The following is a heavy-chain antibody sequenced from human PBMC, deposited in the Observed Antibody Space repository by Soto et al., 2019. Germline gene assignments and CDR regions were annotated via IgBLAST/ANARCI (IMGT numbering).Heavy chain of an antibody. CDR1: GYSFTSYW. D-gene: IGHD6-19*01. J-gene: IGHJ4*02. CDR2: IYPGDSDT. V-gene: IGHV5-51*01. CDR3: ARQNSSGWYSYYFDY. Sequence: GESLQISCKDSGYSFTSYWIGWVRQLPGKGLEWMGIIYPGDSDTRYSPSFQGQVTISADKTISTAYLQWSSLKASDTAMYYGARQNSSGWYSYYFDYWGQGTLVTGAS.